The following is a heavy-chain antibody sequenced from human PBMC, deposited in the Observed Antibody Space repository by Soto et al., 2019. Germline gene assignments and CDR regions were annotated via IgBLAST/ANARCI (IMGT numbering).Heavy chain of an antibody. CDR1: GYTFSNYA. V-gene: IGHV1-24*01. CDR2: FDPEDGET. J-gene: IGHJ4*02. CDR3: ATAGD. Sequence: GASVKVSCKGSGYTFSNYAISWARQAPGKGLEWMGGFDPEDGETIYAQKFQGRVTMTEDTSTDTAYMELSSLRSEDTAVYYCATAGDWGQGTLVTVSS.